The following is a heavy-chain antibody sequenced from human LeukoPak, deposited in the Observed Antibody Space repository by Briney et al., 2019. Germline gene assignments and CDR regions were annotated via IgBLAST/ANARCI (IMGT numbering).Heavy chain of an antibody. J-gene: IGHJ4*02. Sequence: GGSLRLSCSASGITFSTYAMNWVRQGPGKGLEWVSGISGSGDRTYYADSVKGRFTISRDNSKGTLYLQMNSLRAEDTAVYFCAKGRGDDSGDYGWDLDYWGQGTLVIVS. V-gene: IGHV3-23*01. CDR1: GITFSTYA. CDR2: ISGSGDRT. D-gene: IGHD4-17*01. CDR3: AKGRGDDSGDYGWDLDY.